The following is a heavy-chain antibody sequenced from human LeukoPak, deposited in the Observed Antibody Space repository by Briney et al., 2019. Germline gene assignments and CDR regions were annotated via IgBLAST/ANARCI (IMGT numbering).Heavy chain of an antibody. CDR1: GFSFGSYS. V-gene: IGHV3-30*18. CDR3: AKTAHCSGGSCPYQYYYGMDV. D-gene: IGHD2-15*01. J-gene: IGHJ6*02. CDR2: ISYDGSNK. Sequence: PGGSLRLSCAVSGFSFGSYSMNWVRQAPGKGLEWVAVISYDGSNKYYADSVKGRFTISRDNSKNTLYLQMNSLRAEDTAVFYCAKTAHCSGGSCPYQYYYGMDVWGQGSTVTVSS.